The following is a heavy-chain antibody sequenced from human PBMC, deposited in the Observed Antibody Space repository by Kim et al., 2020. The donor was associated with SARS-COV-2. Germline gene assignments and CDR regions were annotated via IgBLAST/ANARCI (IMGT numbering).Heavy chain of an antibody. CDR2: IIPVLDSP. V-gene: IGHV1-69*04. Sequence: SVKVSCKASGGTFNNYAINWVRQAPGQGLEWMGRIIPVLDSPNYEQKFQGRLTITADKSTSTAYMELSSLRSEDTALYFCARDSDVFCGDCFLDSWGQGTLVTVSS. CDR3: ARDSDVFCGDCFLDS. D-gene: IGHD2-21*02. J-gene: IGHJ4*02. CDR1: GGTFNNYA.